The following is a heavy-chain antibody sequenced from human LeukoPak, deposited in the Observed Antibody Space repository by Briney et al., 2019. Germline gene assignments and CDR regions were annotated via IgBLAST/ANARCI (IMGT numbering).Heavy chain of an antibody. CDR3: ARHKAATVPRFDY. CDR1: GGSFSGYY. V-gene: IGHV4-34*01. J-gene: IGHJ4*02. Sequence: PSETLSLTCAVYGGSFSGYYWSWIRQPPGKGLEWIGEINHSGSTNYNPSLKSRVTISVDTSKNQFSLKLSSVTAADTAVYYCARHKAATVPRFDYWGQGTLVTVSS. D-gene: IGHD2-15*01. CDR2: INHSGST.